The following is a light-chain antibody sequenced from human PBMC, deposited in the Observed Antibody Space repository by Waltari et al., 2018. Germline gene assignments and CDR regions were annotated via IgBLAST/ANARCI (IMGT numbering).Light chain of an antibody. V-gene: IGLV3-19*01. CDR2: GKN. J-gene: IGLJ1*01. Sequence: SSELTQDPAVSVALGQTVRITCQGDSLKTYYANWYRQKPGQAPVLVLYGKNSRPSEIPDRFSGSSSGNTASLTITGAQAEDEADYYCNSRDSRDKYVFVFGTGTKVTVL. CDR1: SLKTYY. CDR3: NSRDSRDKYVFV.